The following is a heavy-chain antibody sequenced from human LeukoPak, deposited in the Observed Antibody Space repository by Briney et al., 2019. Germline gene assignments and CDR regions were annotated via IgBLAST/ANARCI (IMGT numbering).Heavy chain of an antibody. CDR1: GYTFTRYG. CDR2: ISAYNGNT. Sequence: ASVRVSCKASGYTFTRYGIRWGRQAPGQGLELMGWISAYNGNTNYAQKLQGRVTMTTDTSTSTAYMELRSLRSDDAAVYYCARDCAPDIAVAGSWGQGTLVTVSS. J-gene: IGHJ4*02. CDR3: ARDCAPDIAVAGS. V-gene: IGHV1-18*01. D-gene: IGHD6-19*01.